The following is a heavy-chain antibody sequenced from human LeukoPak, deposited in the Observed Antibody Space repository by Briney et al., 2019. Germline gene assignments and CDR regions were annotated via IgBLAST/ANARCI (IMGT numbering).Heavy chain of an antibody. V-gene: IGHV3-48*01. J-gene: IGHJ4*02. Sequence: PGGSLRLSCVASGFTFSSYSMNWVRQAPGKGLEWVSYISSSRGTTYYADSVKGRFTISRDNAKNSLYLQMNSLRAEDTAVYYCARVPFDYWGQGTLVTVSS. CDR3: ARVPFDY. CDR2: ISSSRGTT. CDR1: GFTFSSYS.